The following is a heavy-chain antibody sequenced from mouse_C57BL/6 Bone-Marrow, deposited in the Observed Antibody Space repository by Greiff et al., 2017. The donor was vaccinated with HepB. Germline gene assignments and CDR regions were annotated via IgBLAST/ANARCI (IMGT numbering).Heavy chain of an antibody. CDR1: GYTFTDYE. V-gene: IGHV1-15*01. J-gene: IGHJ4*01. CDR3: TRGYDYGDAMDD. Sequence: QVQLQQSGAELVRPGASVTLSCKASGYTFTDYEMHWVKQTPVHGLEWIGAIDPETGGTAYNQKFKGKAILTADKSSSTAYTELRSLTSEDSAVYYWTRGYDYGDAMDDWGQGTSVTVSS. D-gene: IGHD2-4*01. CDR2: IDPETGGT.